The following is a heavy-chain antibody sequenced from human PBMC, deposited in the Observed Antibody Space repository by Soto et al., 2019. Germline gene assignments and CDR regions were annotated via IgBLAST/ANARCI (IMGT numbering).Heavy chain of an antibody. J-gene: IGHJ3*02. D-gene: IGHD6-19*01. Sequence: QVQLQESGPGLVMPSQTLSLTCTVSGGSISSGGYYWSWIRQHPGKGLEWIGYIYYSGSTYYNPFLISRVTISVETSKNQFSLKLSFVTAAVTAVYYCARHKAVAGTGTAFDIWGQGTMVTVSS. CDR1: GGSISSGGYY. CDR3: ARHKAVAGTGTAFDI. CDR2: IYYSGST. V-gene: IGHV4-31*03.